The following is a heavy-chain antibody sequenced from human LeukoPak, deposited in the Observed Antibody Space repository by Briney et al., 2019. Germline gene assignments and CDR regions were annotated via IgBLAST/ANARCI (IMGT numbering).Heavy chain of an antibody. V-gene: IGHV3-23*01. Sequence: GGPLRLPCAASGLTFSSYAMNWVRQAPGKGLEWVSTISSSGDTTYYADSVKGRFTISRDSSKNTLHLQMNSLRADDTAVYYCAKGFNWNYPHYFDYWGQGTLVTVSS. J-gene: IGHJ4*02. CDR3: AKGFNWNYPHYFDY. CDR1: GLTFSSYA. D-gene: IGHD1-7*01. CDR2: ISSSGDTT.